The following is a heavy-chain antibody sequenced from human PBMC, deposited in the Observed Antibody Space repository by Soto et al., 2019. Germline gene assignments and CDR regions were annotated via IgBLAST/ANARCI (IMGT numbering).Heavy chain of an antibody. CDR1: GGSISSSSYY. CDR2: IYYSGST. CDR3: ARHTYYYDSSGYYYFDY. D-gene: IGHD3-22*01. V-gene: IGHV4-39*01. Sequence: PSETLSLTCTVSGGSISSSSYYWGWIRQPPGKGLEWIGSIYYSGSTYYNPSLKSRVTISVDTSKNQFSLKLSSVTAADTALYYCARHTYYYDSSGYYYFDYWGQGTLVTVSS. J-gene: IGHJ4*02.